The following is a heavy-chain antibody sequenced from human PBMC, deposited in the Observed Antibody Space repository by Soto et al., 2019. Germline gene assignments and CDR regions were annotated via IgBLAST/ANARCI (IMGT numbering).Heavy chain of an antibody. CDR2: ISGSGGST. V-gene: IGHV3-23*01. Sequence: EVQLLESGGGLVQPGGSLRLSCAASGFTFSSYAMSWVRQAPGKGLEWVSAISGSGGSTYYADSVKGRFTISRDNSKNTLYLQMNSLRAEDTAVYYCAKVGGFTIFGVVIKTRYYGMDVWGQGTTVTVSS. CDR3: AKVGGFTIFGVVIKTRYYGMDV. D-gene: IGHD3-3*01. CDR1: GFTFSSYA. J-gene: IGHJ6*02.